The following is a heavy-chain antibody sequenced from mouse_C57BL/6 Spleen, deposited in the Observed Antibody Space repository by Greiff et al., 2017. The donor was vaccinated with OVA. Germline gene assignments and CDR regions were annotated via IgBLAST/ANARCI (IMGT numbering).Heavy chain of an antibody. Sequence: QVERQQSGPELVKPGASVKISCKASGYAFSSSWMNWVKQRPGKGLEWIGRIYPGDGDTNYNGKFKGKATLTADKSSSTAYMQLSSLTSEDSAVYFCARGYYDYNFDYWGQGTTLTVSS. CDR1: GYAFSSSW. CDR2: IYPGDGDT. J-gene: IGHJ2*01. CDR3: ARGYYDYNFDY. D-gene: IGHD2-4*01. V-gene: IGHV1-82*01.